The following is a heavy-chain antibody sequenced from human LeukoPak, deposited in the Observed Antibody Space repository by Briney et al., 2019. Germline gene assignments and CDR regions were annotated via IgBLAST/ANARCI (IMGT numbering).Heavy chain of an antibody. Sequence: SETLSLTCAVYGGSFSGYYWSWIRQPPGKGLEWIGEINHSGSTNYNPSLKSRVTISVDTSKNQFSLKLSSVNAADTAVYYCARQATQDDYYYPYMDVWGKGTTVTVSS. D-gene: IGHD1-26*01. J-gene: IGHJ6*03. CDR1: GGSFSGYY. CDR2: INHSGST. CDR3: ARQATQDDYYYPYMDV. V-gene: IGHV4-34*01.